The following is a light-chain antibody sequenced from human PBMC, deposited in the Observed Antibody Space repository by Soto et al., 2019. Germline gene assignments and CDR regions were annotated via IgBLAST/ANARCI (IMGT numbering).Light chain of an antibody. CDR3: FSHTGV. CDR1: SSDVGFYNL. Sequence: QSALTQPASVSGSPGQSITISCTGTSSDVGFYNLISWYQQHPGKAPKVIIFEVTKRPSGVSDRISGPKSGNTASLTISGLQAEDEADYYCFSHTGVFGGGTKVTVL. CDR2: EVT. J-gene: IGLJ2*01. V-gene: IGLV2-23*02.